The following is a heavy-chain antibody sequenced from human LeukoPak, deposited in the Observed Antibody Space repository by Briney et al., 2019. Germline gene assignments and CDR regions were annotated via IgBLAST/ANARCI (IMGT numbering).Heavy chain of an antibody. J-gene: IGHJ5*02. V-gene: IGHV4-39*01. CDR2: IFYVGDT. CDR1: GGSITSSSYY. D-gene: IGHD3-22*01. CDR3: ARSDSSRYGWLDP. Sequence: SETLSLTCTVSGGSITSSSYYWAWLRQPPGTGREWIGSIFYVGDTYYDPSLESRITISVDTSRNQFSLKLYSVTAADTAVYYCARSDSSRYGWLDPWGRGTLVTVSS.